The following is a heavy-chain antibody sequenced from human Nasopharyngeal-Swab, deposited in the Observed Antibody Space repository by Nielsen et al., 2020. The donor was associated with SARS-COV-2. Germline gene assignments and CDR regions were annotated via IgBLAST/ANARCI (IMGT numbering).Heavy chain of an antibody. V-gene: IGHV3-30*03. CDR3: AAEATGTDAFDI. J-gene: IGHJ3*02. CDR1: GFNVTRFG. D-gene: IGHD6-13*01. Sequence: GESLKISCAASGFNVTRFGMHWVRQAPGKGLEWVAVISYDGSNKYYADSVKGRFTISRDNSKNTLYLQMNSLRAEDTAVYYCAAEATGTDAFDIWGQGTMVTVSS. CDR2: ISYDGSNK.